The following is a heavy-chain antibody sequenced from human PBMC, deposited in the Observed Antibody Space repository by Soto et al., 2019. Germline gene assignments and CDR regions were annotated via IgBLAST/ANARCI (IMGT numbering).Heavy chain of an antibody. CDR2: MNPNSGNT. CDR1: GYTFTSYD. D-gene: IGHD3-16*02. V-gene: IGHV1-8*01. J-gene: IGHJ4*02. Sequence: QVQLVQSGAEVKKPGASVKVSCKASGYTFTSYDINWVRQATGQGLEWMGWMNPNSGNTGYAQKFQGRVTMTRNTSISTAYMELSSLRSEATAVYYCARAYDYIWGSYRLPDYWGQGTLVTVSS. CDR3: ARAYDYIWGSYRLPDY.